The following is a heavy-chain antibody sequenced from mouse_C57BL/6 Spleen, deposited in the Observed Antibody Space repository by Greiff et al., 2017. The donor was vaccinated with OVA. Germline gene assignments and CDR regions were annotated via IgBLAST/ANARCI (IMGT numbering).Heavy chain of an antibody. Sequence: VQLQQSGPELVKPGASVKISCKASGYAFSSSWLNWVKQRPGKGLEWIGRIYPGDGDTSYNGKFKGKATLTADKSSSTAYMPLSSLTAEDSAVYFCARSGNWFDYWGQGTTLTVSS. CDR1: GYAFSSSW. CDR3: ARSGNWFDY. J-gene: IGHJ2*01. V-gene: IGHV1-82*01. CDR2: IYPGDGDT. D-gene: IGHD4-1*01.